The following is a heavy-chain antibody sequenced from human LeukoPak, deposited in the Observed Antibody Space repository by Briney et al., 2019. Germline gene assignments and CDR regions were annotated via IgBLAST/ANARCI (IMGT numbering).Heavy chain of an antibody. CDR1: GGSISSGSYY. D-gene: IGHD3-10*01. J-gene: IGHJ4*02. Sequence: SETLSLTCTVSGGSISSGSYYWSWIRQPAGKGLEWIGRIYTSGSTNYNPSLKSRVTISVDTSKNQFSLKLSSVTAADTAVYYCARGQWFGEYVFDYWGQGTLVTVSS. CDR3: ARGQWFGEYVFDY. V-gene: IGHV4-61*02. CDR2: IYTSGST.